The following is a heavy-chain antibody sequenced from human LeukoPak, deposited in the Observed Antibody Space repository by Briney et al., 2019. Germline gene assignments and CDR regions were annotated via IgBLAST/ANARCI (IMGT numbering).Heavy chain of an antibody. J-gene: IGHJ6*03. CDR3: AHDRRLLHHYYYMDV. CDR1: GGTFSSYT. CDR2: IIPIFGTA. D-gene: IGHD3-3*01. V-gene: IGHV1-69*13. Sequence: GASVKVSCKASGGTFSSYTINWVRQAPGQGLEWMGRIIPIFGTANYAQKFQGRVTITADESTSTAYMELSSLRSEDTAVYYCAHDRRLLHHYYYMDVWGKGTTVTVSS.